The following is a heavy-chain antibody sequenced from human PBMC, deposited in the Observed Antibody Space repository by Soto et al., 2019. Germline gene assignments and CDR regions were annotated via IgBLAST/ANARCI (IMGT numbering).Heavy chain of an antibody. Sequence: QLQLQESGPGLVKPSETLSLTCTVSSASVYSGSFHWGWIRQPPEKGLEWIGSINFSGSTYYNPSLKSRVTISVDASKTQFSLSLTSVTAADTALYYCARRHAPRYTSGNNYFDFWGQGTLVTVSS. J-gene: IGHJ4*02. CDR1: SASVYSGSFH. CDR3: ARRHAPRYTSGNNYFDF. CDR2: INFSGST. D-gene: IGHD5-12*01. V-gene: IGHV4-39*01.